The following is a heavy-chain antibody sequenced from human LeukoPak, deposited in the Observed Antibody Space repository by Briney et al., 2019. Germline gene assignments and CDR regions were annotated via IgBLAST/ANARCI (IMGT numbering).Heavy chain of an antibody. D-gene: IGHD4-17*01. CDR3: ARDYYGDYTDRYYGMDV. CDR2: IIPIFGTA. CDR1: GYTFTGYY. Sequence: ASVKVSCKASGYTFTGYYMHWVRQAPGQGLEWMGGIIPIFGTANYAQKFQGRATITADESTSTAYMELSSLRSEDTAVYYCARDYYGDYTDRYYGMDVWGQGTTVTVSS. J-gene: IGHJ6*02. V-gene: IGHV1-69*13.